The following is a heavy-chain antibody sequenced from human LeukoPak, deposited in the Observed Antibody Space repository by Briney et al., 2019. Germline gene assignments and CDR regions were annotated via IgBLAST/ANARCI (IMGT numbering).Heavy chain of an antibody. Sequence: GGSLRLSCAASGFTFSSYAMSWVRQAPGKGLEWVSSINAGGAGTYYADSVKGRFTIFRDNSNNTLYLQMSSLRADDTAVYYCAKDPYSSPYYGPGYLGQGTLVTVSS. CDR2: INAGGAGT. J-gene: IGHJ4*02. CDR1: GFTFSSYA. V-gene: IGHV3-23*01. CDR3: AKDPYSSPYYGPGY. D-gene: IGHD6-19*01.